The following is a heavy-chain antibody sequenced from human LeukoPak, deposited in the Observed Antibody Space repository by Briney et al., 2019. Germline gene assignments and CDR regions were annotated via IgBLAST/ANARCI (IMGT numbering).Heavy chain of an antibody. D-gene: IGHD4/OR15-4a*01. Sequence: PGGSLRLSCAASGFTFSTYWMHWVRQGPGKGLVWVSRIKTDGSSTNYADSVKGRFTISRDNAKNTLYLQMNSLRVEDTAVYYCARASPERYGDFDIWGQGTMLTVSS. CDR2: IKTDGSST. CDR3: ARASPERYGDFDI. V-gene: IGHV3-74*01. J-gene: IGHJ3*02. CDR1: GFTFSTYW.